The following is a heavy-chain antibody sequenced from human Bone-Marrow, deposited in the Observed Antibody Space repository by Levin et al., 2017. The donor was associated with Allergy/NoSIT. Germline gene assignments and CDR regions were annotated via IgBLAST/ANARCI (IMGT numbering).Heavy chain of an antibody. J-gene: IGHJ4*02. D-gene: IGHD6-19*01. Sequence: TTGGSLRLSCAASGYSLSDYFMSWTRQAPGRGLEWVAYISSGGTSMYYADSVKGRFTISRDNAKNSLYLQMNSLRAEDTAVYYCVRDRGAVAPGYFDYWGQGALVTVSS. V-gene: IGHV3-11*01. CDR3: VRDRGAVAPGYFDY. CDR2: ISSGGTSM. CDR1: GYSLSDYF.